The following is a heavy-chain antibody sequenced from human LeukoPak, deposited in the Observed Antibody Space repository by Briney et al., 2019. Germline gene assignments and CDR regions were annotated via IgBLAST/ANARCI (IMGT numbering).Heavy chain of an antibody. CDR1: GGAISSSSYY. CDR3: ARLSGYGTLYFDY. CDR2: IYYSGST. Sequence: SETLSLTCTVSGGAISSSSYYWGWSRQPPGKGLEWIGSIYYSGSTYYNPSLKSRVTISVDTSKNQFSLKLSSVTAADTAVYYCARLSGYGTLYFDYWGQGTLVTVSS. J-gene: IGHJ4*02. V-gene: IGHV4-39*01. D-gene: IGHD5-18*01.